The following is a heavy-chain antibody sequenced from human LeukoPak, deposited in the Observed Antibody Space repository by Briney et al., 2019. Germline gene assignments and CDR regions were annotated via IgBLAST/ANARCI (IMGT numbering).Heavy chain of an antibody. D-gene: IGHD5-24*01. Sequence: GGSLRLSCAASGFTVSSNYMSRVRQAPGKGLEWVSVIYSGGSTYYADSVKGRFTISRDNSKNTLYLQMNSLRAEDTAVYYCARGAVATSVWYAFDIWGQGTMVTVSS. CDR2: IYSGGST. CDR3: ARGAVATSVWYAFDI. J-gene: IGHJ3*02. V-gene: IGHV3-53*01. CDR1: GFTVSSNY.